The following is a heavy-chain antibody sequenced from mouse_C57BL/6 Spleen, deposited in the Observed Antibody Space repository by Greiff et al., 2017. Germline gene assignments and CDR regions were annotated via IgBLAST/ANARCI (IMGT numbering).Heavy chain of an antibody. V-gene: IGHV1-52*01. CDR1: GYTFTSYW. J-gene: IGHJ2*01. CDR3: ARWGYGGYFDY. CDR2: IDPSDSET. Sequence: QVQLQQPGAELVRPGSSVKLSCKASGYTFTSYWMHWVKQRPIQGLEWIGNIDPSDSETHYNQKFKDKATLTVDKSSSTAYMQLSSLTSEDSAVYYCARWGYGGYFDYWGQGTTLTVSS. D-gene: IGHD1-1*02.